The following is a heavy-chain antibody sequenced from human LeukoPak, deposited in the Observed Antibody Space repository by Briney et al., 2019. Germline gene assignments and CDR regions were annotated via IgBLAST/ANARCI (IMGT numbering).Heavy chain of an antibody. J-gene: IGHJ4*02. CDR2: LTGSGGIT. Sequence: GGSLRLSCAASGFTFSNYGMNWVRQAPGKGLEWVSGLTGSGGITHYADSVKGRFTISRDNSKNTLYLQMNSLRAEDTAVYYCAKDDRLQRFLHWGQGTLVTASS. CDR1: GFTFSNYG. CDR3: AKDDRLQRFLH. V-gene: IGHV3-23*01. D-gene: IGHD3-16*01.